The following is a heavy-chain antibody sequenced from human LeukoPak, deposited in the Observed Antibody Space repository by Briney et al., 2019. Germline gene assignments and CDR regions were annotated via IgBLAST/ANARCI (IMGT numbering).Heavy chain of an antibody. D-gene: IGHD4-17*01. J-gene: IGHJ4*02. CDR2: LWYDGSNK. Sequence: GGSLRLSCAASGFTFSSYGMHWVRKAPGKGLEWVAVLWYDGSNKYYADSVKGRFTISRDNSKNALYLEMNSLRAEDTAVYYCAKDPTTEPFVWGQGTLVTVSS. V-gene: IGHV3-33*06. CDR3: AKDPTTEPFV. CDR1: GFTFSSYG.